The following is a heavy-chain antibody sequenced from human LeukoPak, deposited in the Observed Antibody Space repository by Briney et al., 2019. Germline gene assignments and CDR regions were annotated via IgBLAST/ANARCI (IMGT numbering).Heavy chain of an antibody. D-gene: IGHD3-3*01. Sequence: SETLSLTCTVSGGSIRSNYYWGWIRQPPGKGLEWIGSIYYSGSTYYNPSLKSRVTISVDTSKNQFSLKLSSVTAADTAVYYCAMGEYYDFWSGYWSSYDPWGQGTLVTVSS. J-gene: IGHJ5*02. V-gene: IGHV4-39*07. CDR3: AMGEYYDFWSGYWSSYDP. CDR1: GGSIRSNYY. CDR2: IYYSGST.